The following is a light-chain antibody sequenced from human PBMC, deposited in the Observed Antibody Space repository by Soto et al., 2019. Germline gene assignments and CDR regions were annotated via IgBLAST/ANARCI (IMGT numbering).Light chain of an antibody. CDR1: QSVSSY. Sequence: EIVLTQSPATLSLSPGESATLSCRASQSVSSYLAWYRQKPGQAPRLLIYDASNRATGIPARFSGSGSGTDFTLTISSLEPEDFAVYYCQQRSNWPVTFGRGTKVEI. V-gene: IGKV3-11*01. J-gene: IGKJ2*01. CDR2: DAS. CDR3: QQRSNWPVT.